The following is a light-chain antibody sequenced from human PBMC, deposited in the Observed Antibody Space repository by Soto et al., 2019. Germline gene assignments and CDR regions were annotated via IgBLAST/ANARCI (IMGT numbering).Light chain of an antibody. V-gene: IGKV3-15*01. CDR3: QQYTNWPSWT. CDR2: GAS. Sequence: EKVMTQSPATLSMSPGERATLSCRASQSVSNFLAWYQQKPGQAPRLLLYGASTRATSIPARFSGSGSGTEFTLTISSLQSEDFAVYYCQQYTNWPSWTFGQGTKVEVK. CDR1: QSVSNF. J-gene: IGKJ1*01.